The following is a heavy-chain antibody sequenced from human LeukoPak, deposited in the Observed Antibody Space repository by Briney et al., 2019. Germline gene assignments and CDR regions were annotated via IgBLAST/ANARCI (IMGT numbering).Heavy chain of an antibody. CDR2: ISSSGSTI. CDR3: VRDWAASSSWYRNWFDP. Sequence: GGSLRLSCAASGFTFSSYEMNWVRQAPGKGLEWVSYISSSGSTIYYADSVKGRFTISRDNSKNTLFLQMNSLRLEDTAVYYCVRDWAASSSWYRNWFDPWGQGTLVTVSS. J-gene: IGHJ5*01. CDR1: GFTFSSYE. V-gene: IGHV3-48*03. D-gene: IGHD6-13*01.